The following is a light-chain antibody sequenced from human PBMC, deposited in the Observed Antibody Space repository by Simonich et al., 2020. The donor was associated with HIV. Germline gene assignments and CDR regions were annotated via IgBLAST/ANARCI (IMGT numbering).Light chain of an antibody. J-gene: IGKJ2*01. Sequence: EIVMTQSPATLSVSPGERATLSCRASQSVSSNLARYQQKPGQTPRLLIYGASTRATGIPARFSGSGSGTDFTLTISRLEPEDFAVYYCQQYGSSLHTFGQGTKLEIK. CDR2: GAS. CDR1: QSVSSN. V-gene: IGKV3-15*01. CDR3: QQYGSSLHT.